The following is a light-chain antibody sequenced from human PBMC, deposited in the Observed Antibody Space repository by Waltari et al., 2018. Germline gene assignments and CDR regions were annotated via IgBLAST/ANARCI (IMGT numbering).Light chain of an antibody. CDR1: QAISTS. CDR2: AAS. Sequence: DIQLTQSPSFLSASVRDRVTITCRASQAISTSLAWYQQKPGEAPKLLIYAASTLQSGVPSRFSGSGSGTEFTLTINSLQPEDFATYYCQQLVSYPITFGQGTRLEIK. CDR3: QQLVSYPIT. J-gene: IGKJ5*01. V-gene: IGKV1-9*01.